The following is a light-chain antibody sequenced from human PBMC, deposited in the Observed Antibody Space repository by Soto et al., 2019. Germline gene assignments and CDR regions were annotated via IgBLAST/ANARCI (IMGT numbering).Light chain of an antibody. J-gene: IGKJ3*01. V-gene: IGKV3-20*01. CDR3: QQYGSSPPT. Sequence: EIVLTQSPGTLSLSPGERVTLSCRASQSVSSSYLAWYQQKPGQAPRLLIHGASSRATDIPDRFSGSGSGTDFTLTISRLEPEDFAVYYCQQYGSSPPTFGPGTKVDIK. CDR2: GAS. CDR1: QSVSSSY.